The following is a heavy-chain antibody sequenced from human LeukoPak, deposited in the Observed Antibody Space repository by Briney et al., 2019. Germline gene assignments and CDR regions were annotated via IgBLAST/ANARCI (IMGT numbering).Heavy chain of an antibody. V-gene: IGHV3-30*18. J-gene: IGHJ3*02. D-gene: IGHD6-19*01. CDR1: GFTFSSYG. CDR3: AKDYSSGLDAFDI. CDR2: ISYDGSNK. Sequence: PGRSLRLSCAAPGFTFSSYGMHWVRQAPGKGLEWVAVISYDGSNKYYADSVKGRFTISRDNSKNTLYLQMNSLRAEDTAVYYCAKDYSSGLDAFDIWGQGTMVTVSS.